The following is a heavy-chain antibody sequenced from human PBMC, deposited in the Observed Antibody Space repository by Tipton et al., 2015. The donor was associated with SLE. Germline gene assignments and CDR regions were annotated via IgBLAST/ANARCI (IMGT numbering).Heavy chain of an antibody. CDR3: ARDTYYDFWSGYRSYYYYMDV. CDR2: ISSSSSYI. CDR1: GFTVSINY. V-gene: IGHV3-21*01. J-gene: IGHJ6*03. D-gene: IGHD3-3*01. Sequence: SLRLSCAASGFTVSINYMSWVRQAPGKGLEWVSSISSSSSYIYYADSVKGRFTISRDNAKNSLYLQMNSLRAEDTAVYYCARDTYYDFWSGYRSYYYYMDVWGKGTTVTVSS.